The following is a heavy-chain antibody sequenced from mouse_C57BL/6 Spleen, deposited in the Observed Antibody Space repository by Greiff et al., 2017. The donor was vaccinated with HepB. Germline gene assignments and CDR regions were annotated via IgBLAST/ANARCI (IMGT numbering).Heavy chain of an antibody. CDR3: ASPSYDDYGDYYAMDY. CDR1: GFTFSDYG. D-gene: IGHD2-4*01. V-gene: IGHV5-17*01. CDR2: ISSGSSTI. Sequence: EVQRVESGGGLVKPGGSLKLSCAASGFTFSDYGMHWVRQAPEKGLEWVAYISSGSSTIYYADTVKGRFTISRDNAKNTLFLQMTSLRSEDTAMYYCASPSYDDYGDYYAMDYWGQGTSVTVSS. J-gene: IGHJ4*01.